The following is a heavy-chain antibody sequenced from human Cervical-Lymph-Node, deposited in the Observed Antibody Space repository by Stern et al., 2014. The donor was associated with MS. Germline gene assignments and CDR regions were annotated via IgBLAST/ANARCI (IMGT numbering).Heavy chain of an antibody. D-gene: IGHD4-11*01. V-gene: IGHV1-3*01. CDR2: INAGNGTT. J-gene: IGHJ3*02. CDR1: GYTFTSYA. Sequence: QVQLVQSGAEVKKPGASVKVSCKASGYTFTSYAMHWVRQAPGQRLEWMGWINAGNGTTKYSKKFQGRFTIPGDTSASTAYMELSSLRSEDTAVYYCASLYSADAFDIWGQGTMVTVSS. CDR3: ASLYSADAFDI.